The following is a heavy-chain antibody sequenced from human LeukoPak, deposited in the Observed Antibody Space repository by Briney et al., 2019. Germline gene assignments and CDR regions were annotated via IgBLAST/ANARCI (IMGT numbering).Heavy chain of an antibody. CDR1: GGSISSSSYY. CDR3: ARSNNDFWSGYPPYYYGMDV. J-gene: IGHJ6*02. V-gene: IGHV4-39*01. D-gene: IGHD3-3*01. Sequence: SETLSLTCTVSGGSISSSSYYWGWLRQPPGKGLEWIGSIYYSGSTYYNPSLKSRVTISVDTSKNQFSLKLSSVTAADTAVYYCARSNNDFWSGYPPYYYGMDVWGQGTTVTVSS. CDR2: IYYSGST.